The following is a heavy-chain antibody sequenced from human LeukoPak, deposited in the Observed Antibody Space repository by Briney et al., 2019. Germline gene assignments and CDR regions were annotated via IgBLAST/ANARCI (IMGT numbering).Heavy chain of an antibody. CDR1: GGSISSYY. J-gene: IGHJ5*02. V-gene: IGHV4-59*01. D-gene: IGHD3-3*01. CDR2: IYYSGST. Sequence: SETLSLTCTVSGGSISSYYWSWIRQPPGKGLEWIGYIYYSGSTNYNPSLKSRVTISVDTSKNQFSLKLSSVTAADTAVYYCAWANDFWSCTWFDPWGQGTLVTVSS. CDR3: AWANDFWSCTWFDP.